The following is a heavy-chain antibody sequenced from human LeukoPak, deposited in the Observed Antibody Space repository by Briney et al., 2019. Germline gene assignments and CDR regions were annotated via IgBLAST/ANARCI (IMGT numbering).Heavy chain of an antibody. CDR3: ARDSSGWSDY. D-gene: IGHD6-19*01. J-gene: IGHJ4*02. CDR2: IYHSGST. Sequence: PSETLSLTCTVSGYSISSGYYWGWIRQPPGKGLEWIGSIYHSGSTYYNPSLKSRVTISVDTSKNQFSLKLSSVTAADTAVYYCARDSSGWSDYWGQGTLVTVSS. V-gene: IGHV4-38-2*02. CDR1: GYSISSGYY.